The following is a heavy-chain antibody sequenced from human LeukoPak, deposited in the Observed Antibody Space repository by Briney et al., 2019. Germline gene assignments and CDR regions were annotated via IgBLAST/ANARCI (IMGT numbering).Heavy chain of an antibody. J-gene: IGHJ4*02. D-gene: IGHD3-22*01. Sequence: SETLSLTCTVSGGSISSYYWSWIRQPAGKGLEWIGRIYTSGSTNYNPSLKSRVTMSVDTSKNQFSLKLSSVTAADTAVYYCARTEYYYDSSGYHPYDYWGQGTLVTVSS. CDR3: ARTEYYYDSSGYHPYDY. V-gene: IGHV4-4*07. CDR1: GGSISSYY. CDR2: IYTSGST.